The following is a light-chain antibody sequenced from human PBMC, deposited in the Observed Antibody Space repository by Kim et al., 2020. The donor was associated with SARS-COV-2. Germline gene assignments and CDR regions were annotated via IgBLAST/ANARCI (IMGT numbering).Light chain of an antibody. J-gene: IGKJ2*01. CDR1: QSVLYSSNNKNY. V-gene: IGKV4-1*01. CDR3: QQYYSTPYT. CDR2: WAS. Sequence: ATINCKSSQSVLYSSNNKNYLAWYQQKPGQPPKLLIYWASTRESGVPDRFSGSGSGTDFTLTISSLQAEDVAVYYCQQYYSTPYTFGQGTKLEI.